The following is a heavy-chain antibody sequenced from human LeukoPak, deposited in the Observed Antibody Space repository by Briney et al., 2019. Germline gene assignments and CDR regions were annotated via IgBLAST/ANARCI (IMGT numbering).Heavy chain of an antibody. CDR3: VRHDGRGGATMGALDS. V-gene: IGHV4-39*01. J-gene: IGHJ4*02. D-gene: IGHD5-12*01. CDR2: IYYGRTT. CDR1: AGSITSGSHH. Sequence: PLETLSLTCTVSAGSITSGSHHWGWIRQSPGRGLEWIGSIYYGRTTYYNPSLNSRVTISVVTSNNQFSLQLNSVTAADTAVYYCVRHDGRGGATMGALDSWGQGSLVTVYS.